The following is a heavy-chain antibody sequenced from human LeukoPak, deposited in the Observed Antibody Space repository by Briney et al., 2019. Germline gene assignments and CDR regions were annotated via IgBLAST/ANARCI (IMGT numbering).Heavy chain of an antibody. D-gene: IGHD3-9*01. V-gene: IGHV4-4*07. Sequence: SETLSLTCTVSGGSISNYYWSWIRQPAEKELEWIGRWYTSGTTNFNPSLKSRVTMSGDTSKNQFSLKLSSVTAADTAVYYCAREGRGILTGYSRFDYWGQGTLVTVSS. CDR1: GGSISNYY. CDR2: WYTSGTT. CDR3: AREGRGILTGYSRFDY. J-gene: IGHJ4*02.